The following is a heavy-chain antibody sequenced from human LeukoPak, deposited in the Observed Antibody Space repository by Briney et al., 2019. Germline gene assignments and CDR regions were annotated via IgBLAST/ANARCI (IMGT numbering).Heavy chain of an antibody. CDR3: ARMRSSSWYDYYYYYYMDV. Sequence: ASVKVSCKASGYTFTSYDINWVRQATGQGLEWMGWMNPNSGNTGYAQKFQGRVTMTRDTSTSTVYMELSSLRSEDTAVYYCARMRSSSWYDYYYYYYMDVWGKGTTVTVSS. CDR2: MNPNSGNT. D-gene: IGHD6-13*01. J-gene: IGHJ6*03. V-gene: IGHV1-8*01. CDR1: GYTFTSYD.